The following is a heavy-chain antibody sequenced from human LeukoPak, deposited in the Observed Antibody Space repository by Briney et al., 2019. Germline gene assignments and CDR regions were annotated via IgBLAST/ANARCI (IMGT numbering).Heavy chain of an antibody. J-gene: IGHJ4*02. CDR2: IIPIFGIA. CDR1: GGTFSSYA. CDR3: ARDTRITMIVGFDY. Sequence: SVKVSCKASGGTFSSYAISWVRQAPGQGLEWMGRIIPIFGIANYAQKFQGRVTITADKSTSTAYMELSSLRSEDTAVYYYARDTRITMIVGFDYWGQGTLVTVSS. V-gene: IGHV1-69*04. D-gene: IGHD3-22*01.